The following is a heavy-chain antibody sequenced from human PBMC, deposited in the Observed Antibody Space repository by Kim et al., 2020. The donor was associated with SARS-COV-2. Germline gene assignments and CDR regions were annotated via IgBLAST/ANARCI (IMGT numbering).Heavy chain of an antibody. D-gene: IGHD6-19*01. Sequence: SETLSLTCAVYGGSFSGYYWSWIRQPPGKGLEWIGEINHSGSTNYIPSLKSRVTISVETSKNQFSLKLSSVTAADTAVYYCARGTRQWLVRGPYYYYMDVWGNGTTVTVSS. CDR1: GGSFSGYY. J-gene: IGHJ6*03. CDR3: ARGTRQWLVRGPYYYYMDV. V-gene: IGHV4-34*01. CDR2: INHSGST.